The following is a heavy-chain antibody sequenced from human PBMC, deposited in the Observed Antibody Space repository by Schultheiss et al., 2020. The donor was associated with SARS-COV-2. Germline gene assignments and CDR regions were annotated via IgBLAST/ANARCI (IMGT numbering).Heavy chain of an antibody. CDR3: ARVEMATIEEAHFDY. V-gene: IGHV4-34*01. CDR1: GGSFSGYY. D-gene: IGHD5-24*01. CDR2: IYHSGST. J-gene: IGHJ4*02. Sequence: SETLSLTCAVYGGSFSGYYWSWIRQPPGKGLEWIGYIYHSGSTYYNPSLRSRVTISVDTSKSQFSLKLSSVTAADTAVYYCARVEMATIEEAHFDYWGQGSLVTVAS.